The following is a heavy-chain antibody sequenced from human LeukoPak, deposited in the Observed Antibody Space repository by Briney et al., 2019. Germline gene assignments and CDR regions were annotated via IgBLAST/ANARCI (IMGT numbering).Heavy chain of an antibody. D-gene: IGHD5-24*01. CDR1: GGTFNSYA. V-gene: IGHV1-69*05. J-gene: IGHJ4*02. CDR2: IIPIFGKP. CDR3: ARGVLEMATSYYFDY. Sequence: ASVKVSCKAPGGTFNSYAIAWVRQAPGQGLEWIGGIIPIFGKPDYAQSFQGSVTITTDESTSTAYMELSSLRSEDTAVYYCARGVLEMATSYYFDYWGQGTLVTVSS.